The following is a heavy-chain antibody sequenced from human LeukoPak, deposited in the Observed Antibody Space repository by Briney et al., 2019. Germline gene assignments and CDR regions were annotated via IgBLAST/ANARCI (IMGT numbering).Heavy chain of an antibody. J-gene: IGHJ3*02. CDR2: IRYDGSNK. D-gene: IGHD6-13*01. Sequence: AGGSLRLSCAASGFTFSSYGMHWVRQAPGKGLEWVAFIRYDGSNKYYADSVKGRFTISRDNSKNTLYLQMNSLRAEDTAVYYCAKKPSSSWNGGAFDIWGQGTMVTVSS. CDR3: AKKPSSSWNGGAFDI. V-gene: IGHV3-30*02. CDR1: GFTFSSYG.